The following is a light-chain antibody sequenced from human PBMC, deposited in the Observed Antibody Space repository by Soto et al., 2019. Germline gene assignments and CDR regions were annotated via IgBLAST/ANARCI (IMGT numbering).Light chain of an antibody. J-gene: IGKJ5*01. V-gene: IGKV3-15*01. Sequence: EIVLTQSPATLSLSPGERATLSCRASQSVSSNLAWYQQKPGQAPRLLIYGASNRATGLPARFSGSGSGTDFTLTISSLQSEDFAVYYCQQYNTWPPITFGQGTRLEIK. CDR3: QQYNTWPPIT. CDR1: QSVSSN. CDR2: GAS.